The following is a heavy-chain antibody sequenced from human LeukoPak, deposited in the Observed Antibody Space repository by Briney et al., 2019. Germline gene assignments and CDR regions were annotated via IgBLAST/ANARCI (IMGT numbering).Heavy chain of an antibody. Sequence: ASVKVSCKASGYTFTSYGISWVRQAPGQGLEWMGWISAYNGNTNYAQKFQGRVTITADESTSTAYMELSSLRSEDTAVYYCASVTTDYSSGWLSPFDYWGQGTLVTVSS. V-gene: IGHV1-18*01. CDR3: ASVTTDYSSGWLSPFDY. J-gene: IGHJ4*02. D-gene: IGHD6-19*01. CDR1: GYTFTSYG. CDR2: ISAYNGNT.